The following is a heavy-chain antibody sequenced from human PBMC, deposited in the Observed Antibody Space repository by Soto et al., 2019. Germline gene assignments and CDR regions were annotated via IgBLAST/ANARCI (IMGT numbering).Heavy chain of an antibody. CDR2: IVVGSGNT. J-gene: IGHJ6*02. Sequence: GASVKVSCKASGFTFTSSAMQWVRQARGQRLEWIGWIVVGSGNTNYAQKFQERVTITRDMSTSTAYMELSSLRSEDTAVYYCAAVGYCSSTSCDTPYYYGMDVWGQGTTVTVS. D-gene: IGHD2-2*02. V-gene: IGHV1-58*02. CDR1: GFTFTSSA. CDR3: AAVGYCSSTSCDTPYYYGMDV.